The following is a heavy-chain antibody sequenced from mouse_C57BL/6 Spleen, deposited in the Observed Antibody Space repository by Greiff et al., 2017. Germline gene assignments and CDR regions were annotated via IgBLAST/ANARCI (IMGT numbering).Heavy chain of an antibody. D-gene: IGHD2-4*01. CDR3: ARSVYDYDPAWFAY. J-gene: IGHJ3*01. CDR2: INPNNGGT. CDR1: GYTFTDYY. V-gene: IGHV1-26*01. Sequence: VQLQQSGPELVKPGASVKISCKASGYTFTDYYMNWVKQSHGKSLEWIGDINPNNGGTSYNQKFKGKATLTVDKSSSTAYMELRSLTSEDSAVYYCARSVYDYDPAWFAYWGQGTLVTVSA.